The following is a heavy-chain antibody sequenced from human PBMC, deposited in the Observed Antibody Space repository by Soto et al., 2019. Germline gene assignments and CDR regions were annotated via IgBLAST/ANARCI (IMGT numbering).Heavy chain of an antibody. CDR1: GFTFSSFG. D-gene: IGHD1-26*01. V-gene: IGHV3-23*01. CDR2: IGGSSGNA. J-gene: IGHJ4*02. CDR3: ARSGTHYFDF. Sequence: EVQLLESGGGLVQPGGSLRLSCAASGFTFSSFGVYWVRQAPGKGLEWVSGIGGSSGNAYYADSVKGRFTVSRDISHSTLYLQMSALRADDTAVYYCARSGTHYFDFWGQGTLVTVSS.